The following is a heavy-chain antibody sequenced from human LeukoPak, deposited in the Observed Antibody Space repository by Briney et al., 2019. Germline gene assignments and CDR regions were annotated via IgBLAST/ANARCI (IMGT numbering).Heavy chain of an antibody. D-gene: IGHD3-3*01. V-gene: IGHV4-31*03. CDR2: IYYSGST. CDR3: ASYDFWSGYLNY. Sequence: PSETLSLTCTVSGGSISSGGYYWSWIRQHPGKGLEWIGYIYYSGSTNYNPSLKSRVTISVDTSKNQFSLKLSSVTAADTAVYYCASYDFWSGYLNYWGQGTLVTVSS. CDR1: GGSISSGGYY. J-gene: IGHJ4*02.